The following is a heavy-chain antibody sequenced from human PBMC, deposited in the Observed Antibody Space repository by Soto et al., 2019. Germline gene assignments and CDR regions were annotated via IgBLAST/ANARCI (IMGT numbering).Heavy chain of an antibody. CDR1: GFTFSSYG. Sequence: QVQLLESGGGVVQPGRSLRLSCAASGFTFSSYGMHWVRQAPGKGLELVAVIWYDGSNKYYADSVKGRFTISRDNSKNTLYLQMNSLRAEDTAVYYCARDVFVIGGYSYGDAFDIWGLGTMVTVSS. CDR2: IWYDGSNK. V-gene: IGHV3-33*01. CDR3: ARDVFVIGGYSYGDAFDI. J-gene: IGHJ3*02. D-gene: IGHD5-18*01.